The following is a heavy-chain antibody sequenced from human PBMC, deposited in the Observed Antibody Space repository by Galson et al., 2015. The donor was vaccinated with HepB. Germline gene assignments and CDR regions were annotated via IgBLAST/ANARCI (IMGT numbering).Heavy chain of an antibody. V-gene: IGHV3-43*01. Sequence: SLRLSCAASGFTFDDYTMHWVRQAPGKGLEWVSLITCDGGRTYYADSVKGRFTISRDNSKSSLYLQMNSLRSEDTALYYCAKPDYGDSFFDYWGQGTLVTVSS. CDR3: AKPDYGDSFFDY. J-gene: IGHJ4*02. CDR1: GFTFDDYT. CDR2: ITCDGGRT. D-gene: IGHD4-17*01.